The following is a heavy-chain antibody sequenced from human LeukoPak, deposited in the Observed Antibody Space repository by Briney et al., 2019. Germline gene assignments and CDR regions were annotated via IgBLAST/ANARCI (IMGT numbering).Heavy chain of an antibody. CDR2: INPSGGRT. J-gene: IGHJ4*01. V-gene: IGHV1-46*01. Sequence: ASVKVSCKASGYTFTNNFMHWVRQAPGRGLEWMGIINPSGGRTTYAQKLQGRLTMTRDTSTSTVYMELSSLTSEDTAVYHCARADSVSSTWSSFDYWGHGTLVTVSS. CDR3: ARADSVSSTWSSFDY. CDR1: GYTFTNNF. D-gene: IGHD6-13*01.